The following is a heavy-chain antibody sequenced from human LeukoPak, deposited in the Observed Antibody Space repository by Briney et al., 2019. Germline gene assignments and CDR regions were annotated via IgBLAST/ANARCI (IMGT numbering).Heavy chain of an antibody. J-gene: IGHJ6*03. V-gene: IGHV3-30*18. Sequence: GGSLRLSCAASGFTFSTYAMHWIRQAPGKGLEWVAVISYDGSNKYYADSVKGRFTISRDNSKNTLYLQMNSLRAEDTAVYYCAKDQQWLTGRYYYYMDVWGKGTTVTISS. CDR2: ISYDGSNK. CDR3: AKDQQWLTGRYYYYMDV. D-gene: IGHD6-19*01. CDR1: GFTFSTYA.